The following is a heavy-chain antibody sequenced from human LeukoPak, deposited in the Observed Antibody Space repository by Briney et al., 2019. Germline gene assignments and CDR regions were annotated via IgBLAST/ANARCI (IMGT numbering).Heavy chain of an antibody. Sequence: SETLSLTCTVSGGSISSYYWSWIRQPPGKGLEWIGYIYHSGSTYYNPSLKSRVTISVDRSKNQFSLKLSSVTAADTAVYYCARSSGSLTTHFDYWGQGTLVTVSS. J-gene: IGHJ4*02. CDR1: GGSISSYY. V-gene: IGHV4-59*12. CDR3: ARSSGSLTTHFDY. D-gene: IGHD3-10*01. CDR2: IYHSGST.